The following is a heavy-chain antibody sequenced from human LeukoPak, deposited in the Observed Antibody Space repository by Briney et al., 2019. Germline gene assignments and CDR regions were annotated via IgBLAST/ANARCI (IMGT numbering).Heavy chain of an antibody. D-gene: IGHD6-6*01. CDR1: GYSISCGYY. Sequence: PSETLPLTCAASGYSISCGYYWGWIRQPPGKGLEWIGSIYHSGSTYYNPSLKSRVTISVDTSKNQFSLKLSPVTAADTAVYYCARDLEYSSSSSSAAFDYWGQGTLVTVSS. V-gene: IGHV4-38-2*01. CDR2: IYHSGST. CDR3: ARDLEYSSSSSSAAFDY. J-gene: IGHJ4*02.